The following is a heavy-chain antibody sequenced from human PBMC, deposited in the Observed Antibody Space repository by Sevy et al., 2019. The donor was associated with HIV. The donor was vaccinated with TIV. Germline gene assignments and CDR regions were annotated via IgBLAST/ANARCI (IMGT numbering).Heavy chain of an antibody. Sequence: SETLSRTCTVSGDSISSYYWSWIRQPAGKGLEWIGRIYPSGSTNYNPSLKSRVTMSLDTSKNQFSLKLSSLTAADTAVYCARDIRNYYDYYYMDVWGKRTPVTVSS. CDR2: IYPSGST. D-gene: IGHD1-7*01. CDR1: GDSISSYY. J-gene: IGHJ6*03. CDR3: ARDIRNYYDYYYMDV. V-gene: IGHV4-4*07.